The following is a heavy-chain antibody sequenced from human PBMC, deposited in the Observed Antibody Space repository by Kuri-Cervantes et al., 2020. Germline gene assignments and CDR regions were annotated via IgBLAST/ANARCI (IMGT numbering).Heavy chain of an antibody. CDR2: INPNSGGT. CDR3: ARSWDYDAALDY. J-gene: IGHJ4*02. D-gene: IGHD1-7*01. CDR1: GYTFTGYY. Sequence: ASVKVSCKASGYTFTGYYMHWVRQDPGQGLEWMGWINPNSGGTNYAQKFQGRVTMTRDTSISTAYMELSRLRSDDTAVYYCARSWDYDAALDYWGQGTLVTVSS. V-gene: IGHV1-2*02.